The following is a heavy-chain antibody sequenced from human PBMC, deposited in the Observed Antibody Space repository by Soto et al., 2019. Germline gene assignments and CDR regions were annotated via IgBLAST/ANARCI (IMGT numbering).Heavy chain of an antibody. Sequence: GKGLEWVAVISYDGSNKYYADSVKGRFTISRDNSKNPLYLQMSSLRAEDTAVYYCVFYGSSDCIRYYSTVAAVLLNRSSDL. D-gene: IGHD3-9*01. J-gene: IGHJ2*01. V-gene: IGHV3-30*03. CDR3: VFYGSSDCIRYYSTVAAVLLNRSSDL. CDR2: ISYDGSNK.